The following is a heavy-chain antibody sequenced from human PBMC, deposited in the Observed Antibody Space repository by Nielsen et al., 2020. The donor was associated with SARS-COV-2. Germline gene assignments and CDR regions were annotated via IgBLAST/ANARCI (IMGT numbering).Heavy chain of an antibody. V-gene: IGHV3-48*01. J-gene: IGHJ6*03. D-gene: IGHD2-15*01. CDR3: AKDRAPYIVVVVAATPGGYMDV. Sequence: VRQAPGKGLEWVSYISSSSSTIYYADSVKGRFTISRDNSKNTLYLQMNSLRAEDTAVYYCAKDRAPYIVVVVAATPGGYMDVWGKGTTVTVSS. CDR2: ISSSSSTI.